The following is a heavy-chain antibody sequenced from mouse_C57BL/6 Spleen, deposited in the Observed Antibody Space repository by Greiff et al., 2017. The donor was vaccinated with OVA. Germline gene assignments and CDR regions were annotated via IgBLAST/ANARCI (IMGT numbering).Heavy chain of an antibody. CDR1: GYTFTGYW. D-gene: IGHD3-1*01. CDR3: ARSGDLFFAY. J-gene: IGHJ3*01. Sequence: VQLKEPGAELMKPGASVQLSCKATGYTFTGYWIEWVKQRPGHGLEWIGEILPGSGSTHYNEKFKGKATFTADTSSNTAYMQLSSLTTEDSAIYYCARSGDLFFAYWGQGTLVTVSA. V-gene: IGHV1-9*01. CDR2: ILPGSGST.